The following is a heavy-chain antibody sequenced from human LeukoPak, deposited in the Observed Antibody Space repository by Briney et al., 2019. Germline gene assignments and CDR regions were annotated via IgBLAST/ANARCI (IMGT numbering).Heavy chain of an antibody. CDR1: GGSISSGGYY. CDR3: ATEGYSSEIDY. CDR2: IYYSGST. D-gene: IGHD6-19*01. Sequence: PSETLSLTCTVSGGSISSGGYYWSWIRQHPGKGLEWIGYIYYSGSTYYNPSLKSRVTISVDTSKNQFSLKLSSVTAKDTAVYYCATEGYSSEIDYWGQGTLVTVSS. J-gene: IGHJ4*02. V-gene: IGHV4-31*03.